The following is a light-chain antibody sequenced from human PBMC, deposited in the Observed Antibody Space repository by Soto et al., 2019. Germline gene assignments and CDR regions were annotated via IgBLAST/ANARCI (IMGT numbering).Light chain of an antibody. CDR3: QQSYSTLT. CDR2: AAS. V-gene: IGKV1-39*01. J-gene: IGKJ3*01. CDR1: QSLSTY. Sequence: DIPMTQSPSSLSASVGDRVTITCRASQSLSTYLNWYQQKPGKAPKLLIYAASSLQSGVPSRFSGSGSGTDFTLTISSLQPEDVATYYCQQSYSTLTFGPGTKVDIK.